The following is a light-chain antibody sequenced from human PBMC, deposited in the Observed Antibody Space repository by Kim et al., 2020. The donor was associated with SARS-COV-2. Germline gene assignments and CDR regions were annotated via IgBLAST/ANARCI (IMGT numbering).Light chain of an antibody. Sequence: VCPGESATLSCRASQSVSSKLAWYQQKPGQAPRLLIYGASTRATGIPARFSGSGSGTEFTLTISSLQSEDFAVYYCQHYNNWPLTFGPGTKVDIK. CDR1: QSVSSK. CDR3: QHYNNWPLT. CDR2: GAS. V-gene: IGKV3-15*01. J-gene: IGKJ3*01.